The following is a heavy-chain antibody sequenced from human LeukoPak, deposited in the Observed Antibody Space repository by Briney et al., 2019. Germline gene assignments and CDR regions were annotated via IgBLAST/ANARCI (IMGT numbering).Heavy chain of an antibody. V-gene: IGHV4-4*09. D-gene: IGHD3-16*01. CDR2: IYTSGST. J-gene: IGHJ6*03. CDR3: ARHAYSIFYYYYYMDV. Sequence: SETLSLTCTVSGGSISSYYWSWIRQPPGKGLEWIGYIYTSGSTNYNPSLKSRVTISVDTSKNQFSLKLSSVTAADTAVYCCARHAYSIFYYYYYMDVWGKGTTVTVSS. CDR1: GGSISSYY.